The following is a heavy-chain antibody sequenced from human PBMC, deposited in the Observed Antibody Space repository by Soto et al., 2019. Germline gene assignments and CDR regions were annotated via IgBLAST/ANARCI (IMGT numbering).Heavy chain of an antibody. CDR1: GGSISSGGFS. J-gene: IGHJ5*02. Sequence: SGTLSLTFAVSGGSISSGGFSWSWIRQPPGKGLEWIGYIYHSGSTYYNPSLKSRVTISVDRSKNQFSLKLSSVTAADTAVYYCARVPDRWGQGTLYTVSS. D-gene: IGHD2-2*01. CDR2: IYHSGST. CDR3: ARVPDR. V-gene: IGHV4-30-2*01.